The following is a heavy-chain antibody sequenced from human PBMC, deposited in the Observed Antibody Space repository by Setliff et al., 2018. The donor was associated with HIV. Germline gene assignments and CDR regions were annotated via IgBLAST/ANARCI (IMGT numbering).Heavy chain of an antibody. Sequence: GESLKISCQTSGYTFSIYWIGWVRQRPGKGLEWMAILYPDDSDTRYSPSFQGQVTISADKSITTAYLQWSSLKASDTAMYYCARRPQDYYDSSGYLDYWGQGTLVTVSS. J-gene: IGHJ4*02. V-gene: IGHV5-51*01. D-gene: IGHD3-22*01. CDR2: LYPDDSDT. CDR3: ARRPQDYYDSSGYLDY. CDR1: GYTFSIYW.